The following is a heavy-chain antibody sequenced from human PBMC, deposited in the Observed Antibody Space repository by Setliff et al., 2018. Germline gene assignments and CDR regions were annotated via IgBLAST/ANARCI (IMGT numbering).Heavy chain of an antibody. J-gene: IGHJ5*02. CDR2: INPSSGVT. Sequence: ASVKVSCKASGYTFTGYYMHWIRQAPGQGLEWVGWINPSSGVTNYAQKFQGRVTMTRDTSISTAYMELSSLRSDDTAVYYCARVATLIRGVTVNWFDPWGQGTLVTV. D-gene: IGHD3-10*01. V-gene: IGHV1-2*02. CDR1: GYTFTGYY. CDR3: ARVATLIRGVTVNWFDP.